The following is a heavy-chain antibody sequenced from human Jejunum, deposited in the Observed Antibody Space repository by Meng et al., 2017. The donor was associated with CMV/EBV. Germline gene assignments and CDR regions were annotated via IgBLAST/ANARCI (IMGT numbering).Heavy chain of an antibody. V-gene: IGHV3-21*01. D-gene: IGHD1-14*01. CDR2: ISSSSSYI. J-gene: IGHJ3*02. Sequence: GFTFRSCSMNWVRQAPGKGLEWVSSISSSSSYIYYPDSVRGRFTISRDNAKNSLYMQMNSLRAEDTAVYYCARLFTTTFGHSFDIWGQGTMVTVSS. CDR3: ARLFTTTFGHSFDI. CDR1: GFTFRSCS.